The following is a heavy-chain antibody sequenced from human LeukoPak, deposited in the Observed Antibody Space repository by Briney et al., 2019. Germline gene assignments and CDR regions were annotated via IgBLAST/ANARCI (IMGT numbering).Heavy chain of an antibody. CDR3: ARDWLAGVPFDAFDL. D-gene: IGHD3-10*01. J-gene: IGHJ3*01. Sequence: GGSLRLSCAASGFTLSSYWMSWVRQAPGKGLEWVANIKEDGSEKYYVDSVKGRFTISRDNAKSSLYLHMNSLTAEDTAMYYCARDWLAGVPFDAFDLWGQGTMVTVSS. CDR2: IKEDGSEK. V-gene: IGHV3-7*01. CDR1: GFTLSSYW.